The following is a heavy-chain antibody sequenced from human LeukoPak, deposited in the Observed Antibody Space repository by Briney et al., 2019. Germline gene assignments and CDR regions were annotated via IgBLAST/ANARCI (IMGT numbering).Heavy chain of an antibody. J-gene: IGHJ3*02. CDR3: ARSTRSYDFWSGYSEKSDAFDI. CDR1: GGTFSNYG. V-gene: IGHV1-69*05. CDR2: IIPIFGTA. Sequence: ASVKVSCKASGGTFSNYGISWVRQAPGQGLEWMAGIIPIFGTADFAQNFQGRVTITTDESTSTAYMELSSLRSEDTAVYYCARSTRSYDFWSGYSEKSDAFDIWGQGTMVTVSS. D-gene: IGHD3-3*01.